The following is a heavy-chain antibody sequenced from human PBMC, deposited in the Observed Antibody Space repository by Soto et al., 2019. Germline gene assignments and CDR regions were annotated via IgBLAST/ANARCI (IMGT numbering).Heavy chain of an antibody. V-gene: IGHV1-24*01. CDR2: FDPEDGET. J-gene: IGHJ6*02. CDR1: GYTLTELS. D-gene: IGHD3-10*01. CDR3: ATVFRGLTMVRVLWSRYYYYGMDV. Sequence: QVQLVQSGAEVKKPGASVKVSCKVSGYTLTELSMHWVRQAPGKGLEWMGGFDPEDGETIYAQKFQGRVTMTEDTSTDTAYMELSSLRSEDTAVYYCATVFRGLTMVRVLWSRYYYYGMDVWGQGTTVTVSS.